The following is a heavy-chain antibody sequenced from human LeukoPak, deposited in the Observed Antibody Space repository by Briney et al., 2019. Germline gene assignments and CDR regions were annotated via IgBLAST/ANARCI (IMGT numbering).Heavy chain of an antibody. D-gene: IGHD2-2*01. CDR1: GFTFGDFA. Sequence: PGGSLRLSCAASGFTFGDFAMHWVRQAPGKGLEWVSLISAGGTSTDCADSVKGRFTISRDNSVSSLYLQMNSLRTEDTALYYCAKDKGCSTTRCQNNWFDPWGQGTLVTVSS. CDR2: ISAGGTST. V-gene: IGHV3-43*02. CDR3: AKDKGCSTTRCQNNWFDP. J-gene: IGHJ5*02.